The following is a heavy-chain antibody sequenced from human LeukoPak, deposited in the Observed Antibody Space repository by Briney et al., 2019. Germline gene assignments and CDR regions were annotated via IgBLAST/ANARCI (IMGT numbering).Heavy chain of an antibody. V-gene: IGHV3-30-3*01. CDR3: AREGISIFGIPRRGWFDP. J-gene: IGHJ5*02. CDR2: ISHDGSNK. Sequence: GRSLRLSCAASGFTFSSYAMQWVRQAPGKGLKWVAVISHDGSNKYYADSVKGRFTISRDNSKNTLFLSMNSLRAEDSAVYYCAREGISIFGIPRRGWFDPCGQGTLVTVSS. D-gene: IGHD3-3*01. CDR1: GFTFSSYA.